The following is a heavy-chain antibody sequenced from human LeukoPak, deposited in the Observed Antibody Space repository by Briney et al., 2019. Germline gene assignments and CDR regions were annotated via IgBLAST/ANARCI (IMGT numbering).Heavy chain of an antibody. Sequence: SETLSLTCTVSGGSISSYYWSWIRQPPGKGLEWIGYIYYSGSTNYNPSLKSRVTISVDTSKNQFSLKLSSVTAADTAVYYCARLGANAALEPYYMDVWGKGTTVTVSS. CDR1: GGSISSYY. J-gene: IGHJ6*03. CDR2: IYYSGST. V-gene: IGHV4-59*08. CDR3: ARLGANAALEPYYMDV. D-gene: IGHD1-14*01.